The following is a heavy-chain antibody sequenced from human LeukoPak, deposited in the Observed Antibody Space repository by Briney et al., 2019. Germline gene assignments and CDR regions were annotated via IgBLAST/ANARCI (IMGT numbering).Heavy chain of an antibody. V-gene: IGHV1-8*01. D-gene: IGHD2-15*01. CDR1: GYTFTSYD. J-gene: IGHJ4*02. Sequence: ASVKVSCKASGYTFTSYDINWVRQATGQGLEWMGWMNPNSGNTGYAQKFQGRVTMTRNTSISTAYMELSSLRSEDTAVYYCARLAVADPAAGDYWGQGTLVTVSS. CDR3: ARLAVADPAAGDY. CDR2: MNPNSGNT.